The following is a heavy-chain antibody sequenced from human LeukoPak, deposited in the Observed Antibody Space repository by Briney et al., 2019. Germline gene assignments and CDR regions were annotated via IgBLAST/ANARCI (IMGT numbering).Heavy chain of an antibody. CDR2: IKGDGSEK. D-gene: IGHD4-17*01. J-gene: IGHJ4*02. Sequence: PGGSLRLSCAASGFTFINFWMSWLRQAPGKGLEWVANIKGDGSEKYHVDSVKGRFTISRDNAKTSLYLQMTSLRAEDTAVYYCAKFPYGDYVHYWGQGTLVTVSS. CDR1: GFTFINFW. V-gene: IGHV3-7*05. CDR3: AKFPYGDYVHY.